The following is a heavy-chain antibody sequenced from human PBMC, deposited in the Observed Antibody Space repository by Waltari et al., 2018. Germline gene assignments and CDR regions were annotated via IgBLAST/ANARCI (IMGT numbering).Heavy chain of an antibody. CDR2: IYYSGTT. D-gene: IGHD3-22*01. J-gene: IGHJ4*02. CDR1: VGSISSFH. V-gene: IGHV4-59*01. CDR3: ARGDSYETSSYYWNY. Sequence: QVQLQESGPGLVKPSETLSLTCTVSVGSISSFHWTWIRQPPGKGLEWIGYIYYSGTTQYHPSLKSRVTISVDTSKNQFSLKLRSVTAADTAVYYCARGDSYETSSYYWNYWGQGTLVTVSS.